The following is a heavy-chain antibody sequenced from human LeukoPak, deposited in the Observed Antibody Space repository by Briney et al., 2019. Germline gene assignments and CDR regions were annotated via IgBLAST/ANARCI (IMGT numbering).Heavy chain of an antibody. J-gene: IGHJ3*02. CDR2: IYSGGST. Sequence: GGSLRLSCAASGFTVSSNYMSWVRQAPGKGLEWVSVIYSGGSTYYADSVKGRFTISRDNSKNTLYLQMNSLRAEDTAVYYCARDPRWELPSVDAFDIWDQGTMVTVSS. D-gene: IGHD1-26*01. V-gene: IGHV3-66*01. CDR1: GFTVSSNY. CDR3: ARDPRWELPSVDAFDI.